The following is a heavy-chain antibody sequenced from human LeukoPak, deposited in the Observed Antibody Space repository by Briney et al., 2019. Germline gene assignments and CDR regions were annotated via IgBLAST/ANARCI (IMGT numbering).Heavy chain of an antibody. CDR1: GFTVSSNY. D-gene: IGHD2-15*01. CDR2: IYSGGST. Sequence: GGSLRLSCAASGFTVSSNYMNWVRQAPGKGLEWVSVIYSGGSTYYADSVKGRFIISRDNSKNTLYLQMNSLRVEDTAVYYCAKDHAGRGRAFESWGQGTLVTVSS. CDR3: AKDHAGRGRAFES. V-gene: IGHV3-66*01. J-gene: IGHJ4*02.